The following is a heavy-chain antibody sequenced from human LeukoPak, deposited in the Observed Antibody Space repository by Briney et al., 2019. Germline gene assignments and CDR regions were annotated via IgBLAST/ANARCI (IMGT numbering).Heavy chain of an antibody. CDR2: MNPNSGNT. CDR1: GYTFTSYD. CDR3: ARAVDTAMVLDY. J-gene: IGHJ4*02. V-gene: IGHV1-8*03. D-gene: IGHD5-18*01. Sequence: ASVKVSCKASGYTFTSYDINWVRQATGQGLEWMGWMNPNSGNTGYAQKFQGRVTITRNTSISTAYMELSSLRSEDPAVYYCARAVDTAMVLDYWGQGTLVTVSS.